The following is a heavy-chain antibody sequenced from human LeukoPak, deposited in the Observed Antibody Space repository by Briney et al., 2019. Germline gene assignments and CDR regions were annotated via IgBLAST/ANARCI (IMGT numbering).Heavy chain of an antibody. J-gene: IGHJ3*02. D-gene: IGHD6-13*01. CDR3: ARFDSAAGTKNDAFYI. Sequence: GGSLRLSCAASGFTFSSYYMHWVRQAPGKGLEWVAFIRYDGSNKYYADSVKGRFTISRDNSKNTLYLQMNSLRAEDTAVYYCARFDSAAGTKNDAFYIWGQGTMVTVSS. V-gene: IGHV3-30*02. CDR1: GFTFSSYY. CDR2: IRYDGSNK.